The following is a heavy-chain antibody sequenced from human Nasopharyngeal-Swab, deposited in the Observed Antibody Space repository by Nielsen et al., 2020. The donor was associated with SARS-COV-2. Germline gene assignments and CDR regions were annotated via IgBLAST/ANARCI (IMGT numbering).Heavy chain of an antibody. V-gene: IGHV4-34*01. CDR2: INHRGST. J-gene: IGHJ4*02. CDR1: GGSFNIYY. D-gene: IGHD3-16*01. CDR3: ALGGDFDY. Sequence: SETLSLTCAVYGGSFNIYYWSWIRQPPGKGLEWIGEINHRGSTNYNPSLKRRVTISVDTSKPQFSLKLSSVTAADTAVYYCALGGDFDYWGQGTLVTVSS.